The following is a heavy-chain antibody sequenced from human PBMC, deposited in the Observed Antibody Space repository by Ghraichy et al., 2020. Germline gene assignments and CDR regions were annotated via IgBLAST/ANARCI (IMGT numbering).Heavy chain of an antibody. J-gene: IGHJ6*02. CDR3: VKGGTYDYIWGNYDYYYFAMDV. Sequence: GGSLRLSCSASGFSVSTNFISWVRQAPGKGLEWVSFIYGSGSNFYADSVEGRFTISTNNSKNTIYLQINNLTAEDTAVYYCVKGGTYDYIWGNYDYYYFAMDVWGQGTTVTVSS. D-gene: IGHD3-16*01. V-gene: IGHV3-53*01. CDR1: GFSVSTNF. CDR2: IYGSGSN.